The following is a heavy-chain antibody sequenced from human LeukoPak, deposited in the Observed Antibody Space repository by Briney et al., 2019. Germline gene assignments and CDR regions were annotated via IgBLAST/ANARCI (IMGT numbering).Heavy chain of an antibody. J-gene: IGHJ6*03. CDR1: GYTFTGYY. CDR3: ARQQVLKDYDILTGYTTYYYYYMDV. V-gene: IGHV1-2*02. Sequence: GASVKVSCKASGYTFTGYYMHWVRQAPGQGLEWMGWINPNSGGTNYAQKFQGRVTMTRDTSISTAYMELSRLRSDDTAVYYCARQQVLKDYDILTGYTTYYYYYMDVWGKGTTVTVSS. D-gene: IGHD3-9*01. CDR2: INPNSGGT.